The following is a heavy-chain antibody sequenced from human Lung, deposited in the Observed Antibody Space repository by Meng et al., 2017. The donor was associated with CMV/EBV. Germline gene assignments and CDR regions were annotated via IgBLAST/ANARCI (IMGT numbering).Heavy chain of an antibody. CDR2: ISAYNGNT. V-gene: IGHV1-18*01. D-gene: IGHD2-2*02. CDR1: GYTFTSYG. J-gene: IGHJ5*02. Sequence: ASVKVSCKASGYTFTSYGISWVRQAPGQGLEWMGWISAYNGNTNYAQKFQGRVIMTTDTFTSTAYMELRSLRSEDTATYYCATLPTQYCSSTNCYKWLDPWGQGTLVTVSS. CDR3: ATLPTQYCSSTNCYKWLDP.